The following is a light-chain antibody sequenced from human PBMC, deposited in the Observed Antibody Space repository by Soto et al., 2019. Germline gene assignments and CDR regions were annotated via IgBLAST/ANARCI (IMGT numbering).Light chain of an antibody. V-gene: IGKV1-39*01. CDR2: AAS. J-gene: IGKJ4*01. Sequence: DIQLTQSPSFLSPSIGESVTITCRASQVISTSLAWYQVKPGKAPKLLIYAASTLESGVPSRFSGSGSGTDFTLAINNLQPEDFASYFCQESYSTPLTFGGGTKVDIK. CDR3: QESYSTPLT. CDR1: QVISTS.